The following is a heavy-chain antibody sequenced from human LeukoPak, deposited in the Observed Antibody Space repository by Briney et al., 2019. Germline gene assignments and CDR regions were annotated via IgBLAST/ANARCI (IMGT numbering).Heavy chain of an antibody. J-gene: IGHJ4*02. Sequence: SQSLSLTCAVYGGSFSGYYWSWIRPPPGKGLEWIGETNHSGSTNYNPSLKSRVTISVDTSKNQFSLKLSSVTAADTAVYYCARAPDDYFDYWGQGTLVTVSS. CDR2: TNHSGST. CDR3: ARAPDDYFDY. V-gene: IGHV4-34*01. CDR1: GGSFSGYY.